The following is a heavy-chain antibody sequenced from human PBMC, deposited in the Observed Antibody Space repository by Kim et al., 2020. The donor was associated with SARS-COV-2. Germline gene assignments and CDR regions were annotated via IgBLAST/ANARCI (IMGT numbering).Heavy chain of an antibody. CDR2: IYYSGST. CDR3: ATPQRAYDILTGYYKYYFDY. CDR1: GGSISSSSYY. D-gene: IGHD3-9*01. Sequence: SETLSLTCTVSGGSISSSSYYWGWIRQPPGKGLEWIGSIYYSGSTYYNPSLKSRVTISVDTSKNQFSLKLSSVTAADTAVYYCATPQRAYDILTGYYKYYFDYWGQGTLVTVSS. V-gene: IGHV4-39*01. J-gene: IGHJ4*02.